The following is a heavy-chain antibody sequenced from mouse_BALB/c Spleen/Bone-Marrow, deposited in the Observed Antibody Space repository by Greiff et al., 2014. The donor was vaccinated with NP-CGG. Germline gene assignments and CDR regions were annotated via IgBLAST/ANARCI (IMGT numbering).Heavy chain of an antibody. CDR3: ARDYGPFDY. CDR1: GFNIKDIY. CDR2: IDPANGDT. V-gene: IGHV14-3*02. J-gene: IGHJ2*01. Sequence: EVQLVESGAELVKPGASVKLSCTASGFNIKDIYMHWVKQRPEQGLEWIGRIDPANGDTKYDPKFQGKATITADTSSNTAYLQLSSLTSEDTAGYYCARDYGPFDYWGQGTTLTVSS. D-gene: IGHD1-2*01.